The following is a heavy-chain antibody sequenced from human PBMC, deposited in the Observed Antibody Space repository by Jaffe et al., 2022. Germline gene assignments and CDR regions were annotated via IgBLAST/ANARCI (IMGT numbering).Heavy chain of an antibody. J-gene: IGHJ6*03. CDR1: GFTFSNAW. V-gene: IGHV3-15*01. CDR2: IKSKTDGGTT. CDR3: TTDYVDSSGWFYDYYYYMDV. D-gene: IGHD6-19*01. Sequence: EVQLVESGGGLVKPGGSLRLSCAASGFTFSNAWMSWVRQAPGKGLEWVGRIKSKTDGGTTDYAAPVKGRFTISRDDSKNTLYLQMSSLKTEDTAVYYCTTDYVDSSGWFYDYYYYMDVWGKGTTVTVSS.